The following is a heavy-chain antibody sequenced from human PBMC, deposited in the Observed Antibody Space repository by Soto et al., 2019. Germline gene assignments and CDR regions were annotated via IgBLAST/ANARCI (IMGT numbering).Heavy chain of an antibody. CDR1: GGSISNSNYY. V-gene: IGHV4-39*01. D-gene: IGHD3-16*02. J-gene: IGHJ4*02. CDR3: ARQIYGFVWGTYRPFYFDY. Sequence: QLQLQESGPGLLTPSETLSLTCTVSGGSISNSNYYWGWIRQPPGKGLEWIGSIYYSGSTYYNPSLKSRVTISVVTSDNQFSLRLRSVTAADTAVYYCARQIYGFVWGTYRPFYFDYWGQGTLVTVSS. CDR2: IYYSGST.